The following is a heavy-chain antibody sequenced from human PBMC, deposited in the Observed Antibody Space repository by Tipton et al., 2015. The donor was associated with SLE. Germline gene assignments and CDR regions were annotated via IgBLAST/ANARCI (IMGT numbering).Heavy chain of an antibody. Sequence: TLSLTCTVSGGSISSGSYYWSWIRQPPGKGLEWIGYIYYSGSTNYNPSLKSRVTISVDTSKNQFSLKLSSVTAADTAVYYCARGRNSGGFDPWGQGTLVTVSS. D-gene: IGHD4-17*01. CDR1: GGSISSGSYY. V-gene: IGHV4-61*01. CDR2: IYYSGST. CDR3: ARGRNSGGFDP. J-gene: IGHJ5*02.